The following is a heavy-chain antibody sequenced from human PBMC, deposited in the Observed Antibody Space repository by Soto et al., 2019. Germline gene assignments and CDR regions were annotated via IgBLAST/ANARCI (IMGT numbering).Heavy chain of an antibody. Sequence: PGGSLRLSCAASGFTVSSNYMSWVRQAPGKGLEWVSVIYGGGSTYYADSVKGRFTISRDNSKNTLYLQMNSLRAEDSAVYYCARERLRGFDPWGQGTLVTVSS. CDR1: GFTVSSNY. CDR2: IYGGGST. V-gene: IGHV3-53*01. D-gene: IGHD5-12*01. J-gene: IGHJ5*02. CDR3: ARERLRGFDP.